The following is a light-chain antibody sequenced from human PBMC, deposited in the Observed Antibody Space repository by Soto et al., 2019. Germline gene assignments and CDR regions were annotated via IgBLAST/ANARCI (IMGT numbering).Light chain of an antibody. CDR1: SGHSSYA. Sequence: QSVLTQSPSASASLGASVKLTCTLSSGHSSYAIAWHQQQPEKGPRYLMKLNSDGSHSKGDGIPDRFSGSSSGAERYLTISSLRSEDEADYYCQTWGTGTSGVVFGGGTKLTVL. CDR2: LNSDGSH. J-gene: IGLJ2*01. CDR3: QTWGTGTSGVV. V-gene: IGLV4-69*01.